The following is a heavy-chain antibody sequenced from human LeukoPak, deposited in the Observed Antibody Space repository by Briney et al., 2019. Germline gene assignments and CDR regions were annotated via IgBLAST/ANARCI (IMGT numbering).Heavy chain of an antibody. CDR2: INHSGST. V-gene: IGHV4-34*01. CDR3: AIRRGYSYGYGP. D-gene: IGHD5-18*01. J-gene: IGHJ4*02. Sequence: PSETLSLTCAVYGGSFSGYYRSWIRQPPGKGLEWIGEINHSGSTNYNPSLKSRVTISVDTSKNQFSLKLSSVTAADTAVYYCAIRRGYSYGYGPWGQGTLVTVSS. CDR1: GGSFSGYY.